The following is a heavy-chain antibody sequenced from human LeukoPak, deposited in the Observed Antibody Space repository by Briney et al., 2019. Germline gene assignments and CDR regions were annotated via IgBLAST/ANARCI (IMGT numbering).Heavy chain of an antibody. V-gene: IGHV1-2*02. Sequence: ASVKVSCKASGYTFTGYYMHWVRQAPGQGLEWMGWINPNSGGANYAQKFQGRVTMTEDTSTDTAYMELSSLRSEDTAVYYCATLLGWELRYFDYWGQGTLVTVSS. J-gene: IGHJ4*02. D-gene: IGHD2-15*01. CDR2: INPNSGGA. CDR3: ATLLGWELRYFDY. CDR1: GYTFTGYY.